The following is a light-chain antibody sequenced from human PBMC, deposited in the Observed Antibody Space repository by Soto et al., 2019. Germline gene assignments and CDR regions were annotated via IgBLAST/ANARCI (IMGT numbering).Light chain of an antibody. CDR2: GAS. Sequence: EIVMTQSPATLSVSPGERATLSCGASQSVSRNLAWYQQKPGQAPRLLIYGASTRATGIPARFSGSGSGKEFALTISSPRSEDFAVYYCQQYDNWPPLTFGGGTKVDIK. V-gene: IGKV3-15*01. J-gene: IGKJ4*01. CDR1: QSVSRN. CDR3: QQYDNWPPLT.